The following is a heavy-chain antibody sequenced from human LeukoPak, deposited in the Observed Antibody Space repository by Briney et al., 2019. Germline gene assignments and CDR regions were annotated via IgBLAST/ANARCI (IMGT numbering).Heavy chain of an antibody. D-gene: IGHD5-12*01. J-gene: IGHJ4*02. Sequence: SETLSLTCTVSGGSISSYYWSWIRQPPGKGLEWIGYIYYSGSTNYNPSLKSRVTISVDTSKNQFSLKLSSVTAADTAVYYCARDYPTPYSGYGQFDYWGQGTLITVSS. CDR2: IYYSGST. CDR3: ARDYPTPYSGYGQFDY. V-gene: IGHV4-59*01. CDR1: GGSISSYY.